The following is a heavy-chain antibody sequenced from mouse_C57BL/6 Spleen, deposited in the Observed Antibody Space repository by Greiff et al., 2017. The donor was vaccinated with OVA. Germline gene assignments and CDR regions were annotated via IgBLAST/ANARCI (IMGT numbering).Heavy chain of an antibody. Sequence: EVKLVESGGGLVKPGGSLKLSCAASGFTFSDYGMHWVRQAPEKGLEWVAYISSGSSTIYYADTVKGRFTISRDNAKNTLFLQMTSLRSEDTAMYYCARLGLLRYYYAMDYWGQVTSVTVSS. CDR2: ISSGSSTI. J-gene: IGHJ4*01. D-gene: IGHD2-3*01. CDR3: ARLGLLRYYYAMDY. CDR1: GFTFSDYG. V-gene: IGHV5-17*01.